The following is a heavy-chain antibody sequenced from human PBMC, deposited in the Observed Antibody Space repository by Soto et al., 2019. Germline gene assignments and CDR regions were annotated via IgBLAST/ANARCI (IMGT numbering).Heavy chain of an antibody. CDR1: GYTFTSYH. CDR3: ARGMRGSGSYYYMGP. CDR2: MNPNSGNT. J-gene: IGHJ5*02. Sequence: GASVKVSCKASGYTFTSYHINWVRQATGQGLEWMGWMNPNSGNTGYAQKFQGRVTMTRNTSISTAYMELSSLRSEDTAVYYCARGMRGSGSYYYMGPWGQGTLVTVSS. V-gene: IGHV1-8*01. D-gene: IGHD3-10*01.